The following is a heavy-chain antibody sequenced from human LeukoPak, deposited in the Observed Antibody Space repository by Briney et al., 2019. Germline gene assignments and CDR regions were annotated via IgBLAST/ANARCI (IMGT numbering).Heavy chain of an antibody. CDR3: ATAGNYRFDY. CDR2: INPDGSTI. D-gene: IGHD1-7*01. CDR1: GFTFSNYW. J-gene: IGHJ4*02. Sequence: PGGSLRLSCAASGFTFSNYWVHWVLQAPGKGLVWVSRINPDGSTINYADSVKGRFTISRDNAKNTLYLQMNSLRAEDTAVYYCATAGNYRFDYWGQGTLVTVSS. V-gene: IGHV3-74*01.